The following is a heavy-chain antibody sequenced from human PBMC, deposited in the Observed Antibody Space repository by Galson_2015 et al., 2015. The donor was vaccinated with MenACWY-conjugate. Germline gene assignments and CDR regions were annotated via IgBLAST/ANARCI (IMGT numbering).Heavy chain of an antibody. CDR3: ARDNWDGMDV. CDR2: IYPGGST. V-gene: IGHV3-53*04. CDR1: GFTVSSHY. D-gene: IGHD3-16*01. J-gene: IGHJ6*02. Sequence: SLRLSCAASGFTVSSHYMSWVRQAPGKGLEWVSIIYPGGSTYYADSVKGRFTISRHNSKNTLYLQMNSLRADDTAVYYCARDNWDGMDVWGQGTTVTVCS.